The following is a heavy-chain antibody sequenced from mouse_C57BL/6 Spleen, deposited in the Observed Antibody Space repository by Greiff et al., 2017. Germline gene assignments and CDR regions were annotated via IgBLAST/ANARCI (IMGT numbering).Heavy chain of an antibody. Sequence: QVQLQQPGAELVKPGASVKMSCKASGYTFTSYWITWVKQRPGQGLEWIGDIYPGSGSTTYNEKFKSKATLTVDTSSSTAYMQLSSLTSEDSAVYYCARARVYYYGSRPLAMDYWGQGTSVTVSS. V-gene: IGHV1-55*01. J-gene: IGHJ4*01. CDR1: GYTFTSYW. D-gene: IGHD1-1*01. CDR2: IYPGSGST. CDR3: ARARVYYYGSRPLAMDY.